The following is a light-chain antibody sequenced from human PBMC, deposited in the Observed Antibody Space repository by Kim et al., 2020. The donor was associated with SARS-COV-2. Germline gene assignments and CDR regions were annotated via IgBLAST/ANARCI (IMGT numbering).Light chain of an antibody. V-gene: IGKV3-11*01. CDR2: DAS. Sequence: NSPLAWYHQNPGQAPRLLIYDASNRATGIPARLSGRGSGTDFTLTISGLEPEDFAVYYCQQGSRSFSFGPGTKVDIK. CDR3: QQGSRSFS. J-gene: IGKJ3*01. CDR1: NSP.